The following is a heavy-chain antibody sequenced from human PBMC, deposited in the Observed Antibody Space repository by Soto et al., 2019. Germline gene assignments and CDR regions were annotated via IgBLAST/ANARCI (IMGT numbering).Heavy chain of an antibody. CDR3: ARGGYCVSTTCYSFNAFDI. D-gene: IGHD2-2*02. Sequence: QLVESGGGLIQSGGSLRLSCAASGFTFSSYEMNWVDQAPGKGLEWISYISSSGTIYYADSVRGRFTISRDNAKNSLYLQMDSLRAEDSTVYYCARGGYCVSTTCYSFNAFDIWGQGTVVTVSS. J-gene: IGHJ3*02. V-gene: IGHV3-48*03. CDR2: ISSSGTI. CDR1: GFTFSSYE.